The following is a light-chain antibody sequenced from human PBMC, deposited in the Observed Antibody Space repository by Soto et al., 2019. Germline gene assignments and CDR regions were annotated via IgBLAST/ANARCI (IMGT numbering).Light chain of an antibody. CDR3: QHYNDRPLT. J-gene: IGKJ5*01. Sequence: EIVMTQSPATLSVSPGERATLSCRASQSISNNLAWYQQKPGQAPRLLIYGASTRATGIPARFSGSGSGTEFTLTISSLQSEDFAVYSCQHYNDRPLTFGGGTRLEI. CDR1: QSISNN. CDR2: GAS. V-gene: IGKV3-15*01.